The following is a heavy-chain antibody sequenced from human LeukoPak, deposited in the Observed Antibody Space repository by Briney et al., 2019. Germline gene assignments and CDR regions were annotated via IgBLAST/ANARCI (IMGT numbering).Heavy chain of an antibody. CDR2: IYYSGST. D-gene: IGHD6-19*01. V-gene: IGHV4-59*08. CDR3: ARARYSSLAFDY. Sequence: SETLSLTCTVSGGSISSYYWSWIRQPPGKGLEWIGYIYYSGSTNYNPSLKSRVTISVDTSKNQFSLKLSSVTAADTAVYYCARARYSSLAFDYWGQGALVTVSS. J-gene: IGHJ4*02. CDR1: GGSISSYY.